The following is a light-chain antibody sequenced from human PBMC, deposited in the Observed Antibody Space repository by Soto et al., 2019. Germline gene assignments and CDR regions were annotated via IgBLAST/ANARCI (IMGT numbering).Light chain of an antibody. CDR3: QQYNSWPPT. CDR1: QSVSTN. CDR2: GAS. J-gene: IGKJ1*01. Sequence: EIVLTQSRATLSVSPGERVVLSCRASQSVSTNLAWYDQKPGQAPRLLISGASTRATGLPARISGSGSGTELTLTINSLQSEDFAVYYSQQYNSWPPTFGQGTKVEIQ. V-gene: IGKV3-15*01.